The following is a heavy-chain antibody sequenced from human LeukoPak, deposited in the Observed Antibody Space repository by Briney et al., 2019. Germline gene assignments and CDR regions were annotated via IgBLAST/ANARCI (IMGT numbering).Heavy chain of an antibody. V-gene: IGHV4-4*08. CDR2: IYTSGST. CDR3: ARLPNFGVVTTDAFDI. D-gene: IGHD3-3*01. CDR1: GGSISSYY. J-gene: IGHJ3*02. Sequence: SETLSLTCTVSGGSISSYYWSWIRQPPGKGLEWIGRIYTSGSTNYNPSLKSRVTISVDTSKNQFSLKLSSVTAADTAVYYCARLPNFGVVTTDAFDIWGQGTMVTVSS.